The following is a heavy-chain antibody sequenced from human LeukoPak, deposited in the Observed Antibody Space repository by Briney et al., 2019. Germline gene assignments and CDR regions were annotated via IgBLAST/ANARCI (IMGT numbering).Heavy chain of an antibody. CDR2: ISGSGGST. CDR3: AKDGFGSSWPYYFDY. CDR1: GFTFSSYA. V-gene: IGHV3-23*01. Sequence: PGGSLRLSCAASGFTFSSYAMSWVRQAPGKGLEWVSAISGSGGSTYYAEPLKGRFTISRDNSKNTLYLQMNSLRAEDTAVYYCAKDGFGSSWPYYFDYWGQGTLVTVSS. J-gene: IGHJ4*02. D-gene: IGHD6-13*01.